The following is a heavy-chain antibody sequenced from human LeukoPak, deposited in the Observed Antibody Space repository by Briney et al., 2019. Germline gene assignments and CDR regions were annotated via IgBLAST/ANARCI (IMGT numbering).Heavy chain of an antibody. CDR3: AREVAGTPWIDY. D-gene: IGHD6-19*01. J-gene: IGHJ4*02. V-gene: IGHV4-39*02. Sequence: SVTLSLTCTVSGSSISSSSYYWGWIRQPPGKGLEWIGNIYYNGGTYYNPSLKSRVTISVDTSKNQFSLKLSSVTAADTAVYFCAREVAGTPWIDYWGQGTLVTVSS. CDR1: GSSISSSSYY. CDR2: IYYNGGT.